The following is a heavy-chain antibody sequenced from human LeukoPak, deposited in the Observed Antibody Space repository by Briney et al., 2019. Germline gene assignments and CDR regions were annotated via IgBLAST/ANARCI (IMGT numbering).Heavy chain of an antibody. J-gene: IGHJ4*02. CDR2: VSYDGRNK. Sequence: GTSLRLSCAASGFTLSNYAMHWVRQAPGKGLEWVAVVSYDGRNKYYADSVKGRFTISRDNSKNTLYLQMNSLRAEDTAVYYCARDPAGTTSGYWGQGTLVTVSS. D-gene: IGHD1-1*01. V-gene: IGHV3-30*14. CDR1: GFTLSNYA. CDR3: ARDPAGTTSGY.